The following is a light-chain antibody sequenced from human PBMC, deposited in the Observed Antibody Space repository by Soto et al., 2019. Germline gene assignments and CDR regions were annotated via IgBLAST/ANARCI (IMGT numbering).Light chain of an antibody. V-gene: IGKV3-20*01. J-gene: IGKJ4*01. CDR3: QQYGSSLPLT. CDR2: GAS. Sequence: EIVLTQSPGTLSFSPGERATLSCRASQSVSSSYLAWYQQKPGQAPRLLIYGASSRASGIPDRFSGSGSGTDFTLTISRLEPEDFAVYYCQQYGSSLPLTFGGGTKVEIK. CDR1: QSVSSSY.